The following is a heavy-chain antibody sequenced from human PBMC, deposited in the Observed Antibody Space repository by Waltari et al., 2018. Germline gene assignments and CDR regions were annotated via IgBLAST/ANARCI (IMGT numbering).Heavy chain of an antibody. CDR2: VYYSGST. CDR1: GVSISSGDDH. J-gene: IGHJ5*02. V-gene: IGHV4-30-4*08. D-gene: IGHD3-22*01. Sequence: QVQLQESGPGLVKPSQTLSLTCTVSGVSISSGDDHWNWIRQPPGKGLEWIGYVYYSGSTYYNPSRKSRLTIAVDTSKNPCYLHLNSVTAADTAVYYCARADYYYDKNWFDPWGQGTPVTVSS. CDR3: ARADYYYDKNWFDP.